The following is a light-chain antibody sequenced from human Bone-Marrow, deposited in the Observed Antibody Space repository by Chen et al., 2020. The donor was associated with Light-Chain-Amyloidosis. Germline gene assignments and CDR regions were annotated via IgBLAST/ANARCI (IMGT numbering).Light chain of an antibody. V-gene: IGKV2-30*02. CDR2: FVS. Sequence: VVMTQSPLSLPVTLGQPASISCRSSQNLVHSDGNTCLNWYQQRPGQSPRRLIYFVSNRDSGVPERFSGSGSGTDFTLTISSLQPEDFARYYCQQANSFPFTFGGGTKVEIK. CDR3: QQANSFPFT. CDR1: QNLVHSDGNTC. J-gene: IGKJ4*01.